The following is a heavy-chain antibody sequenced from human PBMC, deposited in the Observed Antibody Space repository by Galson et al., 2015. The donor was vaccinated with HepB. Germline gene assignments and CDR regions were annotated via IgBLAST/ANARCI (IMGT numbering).Heavy chain of an antibody. CDR3: ASQSGGIAAAHAWFDY. Sequence: SLRLSCAASGFTFSSYAMHWVRQAPGKGLEWVAVISYDGSNKYYADSVKGRFTISRDNSKNTLYLQMNSLRAEDTDVYYCASQSGGIAAAHAWFDYWGQGTLVTVSS. D-gene: IGHD6-13*01. CDR2: ISYDGSNK. V-gene: IGHV3-30-3*01. J-gene: IGHJ4*02. CDR1: GFTFSSYA.